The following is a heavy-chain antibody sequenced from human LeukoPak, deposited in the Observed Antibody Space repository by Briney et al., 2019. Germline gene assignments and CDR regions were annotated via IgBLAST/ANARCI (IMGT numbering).Heavy chain of an antibody. CDR1: GFTVSSNY. Sequence: GGSLRFSCAASGFTVSSNYMSWVRQAPGKGLEWVSVIYSGGSTYYADSVRGRFTISRDNSKNTLYLQMNSLRAEDTAVYYCAKTIYYYYGMDVWGQGTTVTVSS. CDR2: IYSGGST. J-gene: IGHJ6*02. CDR3: AKTIYYYYGMDV. V-gene: IGHV3-53*01. D-gene: IGHD1-7*01.